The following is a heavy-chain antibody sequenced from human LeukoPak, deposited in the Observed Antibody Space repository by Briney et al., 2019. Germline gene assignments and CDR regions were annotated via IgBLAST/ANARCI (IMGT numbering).Heavy chain of an antibody. CDR1: GYTFTGYY. J-gene: IGHJ4*02. Sequence: ASVKVSCKASGYTFTGYYMHWVRQAPGQGLEWMGWINPNSGGTNYAQKFQGRVTMARDTSISTAYMELSRLRSGDTAVYYCAREAPKRVSSGSYGYWGQGTLVTVSS. CDR2: INPNSGGT. V-gene: IGHV1-2*02. D-gene: IGHD1-26*01. CDR3: AREAPKRVSSGSYGY.